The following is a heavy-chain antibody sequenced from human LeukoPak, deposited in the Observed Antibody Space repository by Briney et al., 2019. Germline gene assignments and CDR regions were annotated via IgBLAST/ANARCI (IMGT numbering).Heavy chain of an antibody. CDR3: ARVRRGYCSSTSCSSYNWFDP. Sequence: GASVKVSCKASGYTFTSYDINWVRQATGQGLEWMGWMNPNSGNTGYAQKFRGRVTMTRNTSISTAYMELSSLRSEDTAVYYCARVRRGYCSSTSCSSYNWFDPWGLGTLVTVSS. J-gene: IGHJ5*02. D-gene: IGHD2-2*01. CDR1: GYTFTSYD. V-gene: IGHV1-8*01. CDR2: MNPNSGNT.